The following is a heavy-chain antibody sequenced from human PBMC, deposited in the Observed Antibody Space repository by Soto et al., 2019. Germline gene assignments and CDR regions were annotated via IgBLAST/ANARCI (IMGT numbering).Heavy chain of an antibody. Sequence: PSETLSLTCTVSGGSISSSSYYWGWIRQPPGKGLEWIGSIYYSGSTYYNPSLKSRVTISVDTSKNQFSLKLSSVTAADTAVYYCARQRVYYYGIDVWGQGTTVTVSS. J-gene: IGHJ6*02. CDR2: IYYSGST. V-gene: IGHV4-39*01. CDR3: ARQRVYYYGIDV. CDR1: GGSISSSSYY.